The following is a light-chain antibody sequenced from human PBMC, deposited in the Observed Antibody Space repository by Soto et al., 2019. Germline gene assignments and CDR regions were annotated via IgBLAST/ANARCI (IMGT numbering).Light chain of an antibody. J-gene: IGKJ1*01. CDR1: QSISSW. V-gene: IGKV1-5*01. CDR3: QQYNSYSWT. CDR2: DAS. Sequence: DIQMTQSPSTLSASVGDRVTITCRASQSISSWLAWYQQKPGKAPKLLIYDASSLESGVPSRFRGSGSETEFTLTISSLQPDDFAAYYCQQYNSYSWTVGHGTKVEIK.